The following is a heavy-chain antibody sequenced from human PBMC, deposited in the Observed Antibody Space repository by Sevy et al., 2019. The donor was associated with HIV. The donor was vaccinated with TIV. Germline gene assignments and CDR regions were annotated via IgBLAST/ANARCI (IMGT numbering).Heavy chain of an antibody. D-gene: IGHD4-17*01. CDR3: ARDLPRSATTVAHFDC. V-gene: IGHV3-48*03. J-gene: IGHJ4*02. CDR1: GFTFSSYE. Sequence: GGSLRLSCAASGFTFSSYEMNWVRQAPGKGLEWVSYISNSGTTISYSDSVKGRFTISRDNARNPLYLQMNSLRAEDTAVYYCARDLPRSATTVAHFDCWGQGTLVTVSS. CDR2: ISNSGTTI.